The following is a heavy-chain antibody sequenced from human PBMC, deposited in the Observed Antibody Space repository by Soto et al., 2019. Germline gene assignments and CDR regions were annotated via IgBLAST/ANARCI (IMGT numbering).Heavy chain of an antibody. Sequence: PSETLSLTCTVPGGSISSYYWSWVREPPWNGLEWIGYIYYSGSTNYKPSLKSRVTISVDTSKNQFSVKLSSVTTADTAVYYCARGVLLRRAPDDFDIWGQGTMVTVSS. CDR3: ARGVLLRRAPDDFDI. CDR2: IYYSGST. V-gene: IGHV4-59*01. D-gene: IGHD3-10*01. J-gene: IGHJ3*02. CDR1: GGSISSYY.